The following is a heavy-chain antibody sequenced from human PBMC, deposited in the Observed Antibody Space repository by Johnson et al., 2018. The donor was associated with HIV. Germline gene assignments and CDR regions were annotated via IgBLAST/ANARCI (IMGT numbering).Heavy chain of an antibody. CDR3: AKDLVVTAPGAFDI. V-gene: IGHV3-30*02. Sequence: QMLLVESGGGVVQPGGSLRLSCAASGFTFSTYGMHWVRQAPGKGLEWVAVMWYDGSNKYYADSVKGRFTISRDNSKNTLYLQMSSLRAEDTAVYYCAKDLVVTAPGAFDIWGQGTMVTVSS. CDR1: GFTFSTYG. J-gene: IGHJ3*02. CDR2: MWYDGSNK. D-gene: IGHD2-21*02.